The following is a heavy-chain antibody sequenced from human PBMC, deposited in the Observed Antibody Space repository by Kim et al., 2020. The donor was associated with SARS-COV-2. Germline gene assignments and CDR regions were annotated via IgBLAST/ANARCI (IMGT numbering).Heavy chain of an antibody. V-gene: IGHV4-59*13. CDR2: IYYSGST. D-gene: IGHD6-13*01. CDR1: GGSISSYY. Sequence: SETLSLTCTVSGGSISSYYWSWIRQPPGKGLEWIGYIYYSGSTNYNPSLKSRVTISVDTSKNQFSLKLSSVTAADTAVYYCARDNGRVAAADPYNWFDPWGQGTLVTVSS. CDR3: ARDNGRVAAADPYNWFDP. J-gene: IGHJ5*02.